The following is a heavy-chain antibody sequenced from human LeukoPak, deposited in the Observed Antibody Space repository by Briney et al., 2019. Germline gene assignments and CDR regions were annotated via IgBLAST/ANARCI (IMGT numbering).Heavy chain of an antibody. D-gene: IGHD2/OR15-2a*01. Sequence: PGGSLRLSCAASGLTFSSYAMSWVRQAPGKGLEWVSAISGSGGDTYYADSVKGRFTISRDNSKNTLYLQMDSLKTEDTAVYYCTTAGIREWKLLLLNAFDVWGQGTMVTVSS. CDR2: ISGSGGDT. J-gene: IGHJ3*01. V-gene: IGHV3-23*01. CDR3: TTAGIREWKLLLLNAFDV. CDR1: GLTFSSYA.